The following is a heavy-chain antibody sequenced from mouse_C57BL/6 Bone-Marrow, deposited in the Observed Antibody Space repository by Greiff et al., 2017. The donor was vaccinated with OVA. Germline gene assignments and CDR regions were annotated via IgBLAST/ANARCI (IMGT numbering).Heavy chain of an antibody. CDR2: ISDGGSYT. D-gene: IGHD4-1*01. CDR1: GFTFSSYA. V-gene: IGHV5-4*03. J-gene: IGHJ2*01. Sequence: EVKLMESGGGLVKPGGSLKLSCAASGFTFSSYAMSWVRPTPEKRLEWVATISDGGSYTYYPDNVKGRFTISRDNAKNILYLQMSHLKSEDTAMYYCARAGTYYFDYWGQGTTLTVSS. CDR3: ARAGTYYFDY.